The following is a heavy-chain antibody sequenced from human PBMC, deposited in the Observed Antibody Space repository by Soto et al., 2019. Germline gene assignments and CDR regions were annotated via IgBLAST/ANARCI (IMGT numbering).Heavy chain of an antibody. CDR3: ARKNPGRVSELPDY. D-gene: IGHD3-10*01. CDR1: GFTFSMYG. J-gene: IGHJ4*02. Sequence: QVQLVESGGGVVQPGNSVRLSCAASGFTFSMYGMHWVRQAPGKGLEWVAVTASDGTNKFYGDSVKGRFTISRDNPRATLYLQMNSLRPDDTAVYYCARKNPGRVSELPDYRGQGTLVTVSS. V-gene: IGHV3-30*03. CDR2: TASDGTNK.